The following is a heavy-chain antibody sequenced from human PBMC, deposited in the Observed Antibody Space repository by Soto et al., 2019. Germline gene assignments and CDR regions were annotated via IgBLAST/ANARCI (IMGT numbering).Heavy chain of an antibody. D-gene: IGHD6-13*01. CDR3: ARAYGYSSSWDGYYYYYGMDV. CDR1: GFTFSSYG. CDR2: IYSGGST. Sequence: GGSLRLSCAASGFTFSSYGMHWVRQAPGKGLEWVSVIYSGGSTYYADSVKGRFTISRDNSKNTLYLQMNSLRAEDTAVYYCARAYGYSSSWDGYYYYYGMDVWGQGTTVTVSS. V-gene: IGHV3-66*01. J-gene: IGHJ6*02.